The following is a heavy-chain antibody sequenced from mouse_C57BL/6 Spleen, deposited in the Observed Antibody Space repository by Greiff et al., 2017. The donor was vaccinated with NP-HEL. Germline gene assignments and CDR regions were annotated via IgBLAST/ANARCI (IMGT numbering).Heavy chain of an antibody. J-gene: IGHJ4*01. CDR1: GYTFTEYT. D-gene: IGHD2-5*01. V-gene: IGHV1-62-2*01. Sequence: QVQLKQSGAELVKPGASVKLSCKASGYTFTEYTIHWVKQRSGQGLEWIGWFYPGSGSIKYNEKFKDKATLTADKSSSTVYMELSRLTSEDSAVYFCARNEAPYSNYVRYAMDYWGQGTSVTVSS. CDR3: ARNEAPYSNYVRYAMDY. CDR2: FYPGSGSI.